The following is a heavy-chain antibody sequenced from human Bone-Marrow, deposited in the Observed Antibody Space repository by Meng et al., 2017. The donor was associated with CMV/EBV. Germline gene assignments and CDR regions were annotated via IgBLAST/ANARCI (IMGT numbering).Heavy chain of an antibody. CDR2: INPNNGGT. D-gene: IGHD7-27*01. Sequence: CQASGYTFTGYYMHLVRQAPGQGLEWMGWINPNNGGTKYAQKFQGRVTMTRDTSISTAYMELSRLRSDDTAVYYCARFELTNWGALDYWGQGTLVTVSS. CDR3: ARFELTNWGALDY. CDR1: GYTFTGYY. J-gene: IGHJ4*02. V-gene: IGHV1-2*02.